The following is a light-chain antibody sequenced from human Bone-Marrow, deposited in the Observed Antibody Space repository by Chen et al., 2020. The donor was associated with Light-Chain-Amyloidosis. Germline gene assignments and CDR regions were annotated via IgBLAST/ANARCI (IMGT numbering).Light chain of an antibody. CDR1: DIGSKS. V-gene: IGLV3-21*04. J-gene: IGLJ2*01. CDR3: QVWDATTLHVV. CDR2: YDT. Sequence: SFVLTQSPSVSLAPGHTASITCGGNDIGSKSVHWYQQRPGQAPVLVIYYDTDRPSGIPERFSGSNSGNTATLTSSRVEAGDAADYYCQVWDATTLHVVFGGGTKLTVL.